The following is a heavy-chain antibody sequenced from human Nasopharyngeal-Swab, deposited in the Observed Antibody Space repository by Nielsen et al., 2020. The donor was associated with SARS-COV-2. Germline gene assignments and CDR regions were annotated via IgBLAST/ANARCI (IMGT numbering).Heavy chain of an antibody. CDR3: ARDRGGYQLLLGLPDY. CDR1: GYTFTSYY. D-gene: IGHD2-2*01. Sequence: ASVKVSCKASGYTFTSYYMHWVRQAPGQGLEWMGIINPSGGSTSYAQKFQGRVTMTRDTSTSTVYMELSSLRSEDTAVYYCARDRGGYQLLLGLPDYWGQGTLVTVSS. CDR2: INPSGGST. J-gene: IGHJ4*02. V-gene: IGHV1-46*01.